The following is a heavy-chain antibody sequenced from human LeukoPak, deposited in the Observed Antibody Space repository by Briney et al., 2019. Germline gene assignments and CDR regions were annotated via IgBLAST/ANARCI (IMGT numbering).Heavy chain of an antibody. CDR1: GFTFSSYS. J-gene: IGHJ4*02. D-gene: IGHD6-6*01. CDR2: ISSSSYI. V-gene: IGHV3-21*01. CDR3: ARPRTGQLEADY. Sequence: GGSLRHSCAASGFTFSSYSMNWVRQAPGKGLEWVSSISSSSYIYYADSVKGRFTISRDNAKNSLYLQMNSLRAEDTAVYYCARPRTGQLEADYWGQGTLVTVSS.